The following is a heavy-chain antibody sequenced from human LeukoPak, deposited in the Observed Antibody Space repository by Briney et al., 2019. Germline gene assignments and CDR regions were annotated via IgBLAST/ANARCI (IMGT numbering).Heavy chain of an antibody. CDR2: ISSSSTTI. Sequence: GGSLRLSCAASGFTFTSYSMNWVRQAPGKGLEWVSYISSSSTTIYYADSVKGRFTMSRDNAKNSLFLQMDSLKVEDTAIYYCTTDRWYSADHWGQGTLVTVSS. J-gene: IGHJ5*02. CDR3: TTDRWYSADH. D-gene: IGHD2-15*01. CDR1: GFTFTSYS. V-gene: IGHV3-48*01.